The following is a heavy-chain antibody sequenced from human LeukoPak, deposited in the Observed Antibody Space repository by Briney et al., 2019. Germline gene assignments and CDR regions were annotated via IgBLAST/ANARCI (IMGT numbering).Heavy chain of an antibody. CDR1: GYTFTSYG. CDR3: ARDRGYCSGGSCSAFDY. CDR2: ISAYIGNT. V-gene: IGHV1-18*01. J-gene: IGHJ4*02. D-gene: IGHD2-15*01. Sequence: PGASVKVSCKASGYTFTSYGISWVRQAPGQGLEWMGWISAYIGNTNYAQKLQGRVTMTTDTSTSTAYMELRSLRSDDTAVYYCARDRGYCSGGSCSAFDYWGQGTLVTVSS.